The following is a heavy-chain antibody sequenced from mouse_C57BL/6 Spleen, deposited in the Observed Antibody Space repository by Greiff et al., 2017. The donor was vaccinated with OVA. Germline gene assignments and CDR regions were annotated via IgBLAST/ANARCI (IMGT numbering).Heavy chain of an antibody. Sequence: VQLQQPGAELVRPGTSVKLSCKASGYTFTSYWMHWVKQRPGQGLEWIGVIDPSDSHTNYNQKFKGKATLTVDTSSSTAYMQLSSLTSEDSAVYYCARSDYSNYGDYAMDYWGQGTSVTVSS. CDR3: ARSDYSNYGDYAMDY. V-gene: IGHV1-59*01. D-gene: IGHD2-5*01. CDR2: IDPSDSHT. J-gene: IGHJ4*01. CDR1: GYTFTSYW.